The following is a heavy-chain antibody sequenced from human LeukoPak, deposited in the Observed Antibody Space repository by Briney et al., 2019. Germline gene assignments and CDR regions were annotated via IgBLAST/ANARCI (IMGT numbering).Heavy chain of an antibody. J-gene: IGHJ4*02. CDR1: GFTFSSYW. V-gene: IGHV3-7*01. CDR3: AISRFFVS. Sequence: GGSLRLSCAPSGFTFSSYWMSWVRQAPGKGLEWVANIKQDGSEKYYVDSVKGRFTISRDNAKNSLYLQMNSLRAEDTAVYYCAISRFFVSWGQGTLVTVSS. D-gene: IGHD3-3*01. CDR2: IKQDGSEK.